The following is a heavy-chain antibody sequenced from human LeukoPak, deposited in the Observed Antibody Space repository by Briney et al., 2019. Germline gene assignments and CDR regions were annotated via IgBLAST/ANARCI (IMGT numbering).Heavy chain of an antibody. CDR1: GFTFSNAW. V-gene: IGHV3-15*07. Sequence: PGGSLRLSCAASGFTFSNAWMNWVRQAPGKGLEWVGRIKSKTGGGTTDYAAPVKGRFTISRDDSKNTLYLQMNSLKTEDTAVYYCTTAPELTDAFDIWGQGTMVTVSS. CDR2: IKSKTGGGTT. CDR3: TTAPELTDAFDI. J-gene: IGHJ3*02. D-gene: IGHD1-26*01.